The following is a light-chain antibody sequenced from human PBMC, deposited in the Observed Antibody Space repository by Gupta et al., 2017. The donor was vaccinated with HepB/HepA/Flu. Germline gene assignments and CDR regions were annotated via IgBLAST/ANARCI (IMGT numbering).Light chain of an antibody. CDR2: EDK. CDR3: GTGDRILSIFV. CDR1: SSNIGNNS. V-gene: IGLV1-51*02. Sequence: QSVLTQPHSVSAAPGQTVTISFSGSSSNIGNNSVYWFQHLAGTAPKLLISEDKNRRAVIPDRFSGSKSGTAATLASAGLYKGDDADYYSGTGDRILSIFVFGTGTKVTVL. J-gene: IGLJ1*01.